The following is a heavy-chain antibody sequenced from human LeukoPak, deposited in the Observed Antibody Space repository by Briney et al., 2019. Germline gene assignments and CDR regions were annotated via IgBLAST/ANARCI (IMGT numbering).Heavy chain of an antibody. CDR3: VKDSPPRYSGSPPAY. CDR1: GFTFSSYW. Sequence: GGSLRLSCAASGFTFSSYWMSWVRQAPGKGLEWVANINKDGGEKYYVDSVKGRFTISRDNAKNSLYLQTNSLRADDTAVYYCVKDSPPRYSGSPPAYWGQGTLVTVSS. CDR2: INKDGGEK. J-gene: IGHJ4*02. V-gene: IGHV3-7*03. D-gene: IGHD1-26*01.